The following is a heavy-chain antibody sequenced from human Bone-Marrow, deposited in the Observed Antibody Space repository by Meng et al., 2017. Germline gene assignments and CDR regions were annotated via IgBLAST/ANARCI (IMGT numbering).Heavy chain of an antibody. CDR2: INAYNGNT. Sequence: ASVKVSCKASGYTFTGYYMHWVRQAPGQGLEWMGRINAYNGNTNYAQKLQGRVTMTTDTSTSTAYMELRSLRSDDTAVYYCARGRYSSSWYEPPHYYYYGMDVWGQGTTVTVSS. D-gene: IGHD6-13*01. V-gene: IGHV1-18*04. J-gene: IGHJ6*02. CDR3: ARGRYSSSWYEPPHYYYYGMDV. CDR1: GYTFTGYY.